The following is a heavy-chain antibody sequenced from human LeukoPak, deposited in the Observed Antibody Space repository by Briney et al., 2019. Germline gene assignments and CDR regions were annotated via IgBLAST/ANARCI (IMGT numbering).Heavy chain of an antibody. Sequence: SETLSLTCTASGGSFSSYYWSWIRQPPGKGLEWIGYINYGGSTTYNPALKSRVTISLDTAKNQYSLRLGSVTATDTAVYYYARTKEQLYSFDHWGQGTLVTVSS. J-gene: IGHJ4*02. CDR2: INYGGST. CDR1: GGSFSSYY. D-gene: IGHD6-13*01. CDR3: ARTKEQLYSFDH. V-gene: IGHV4-59*01.